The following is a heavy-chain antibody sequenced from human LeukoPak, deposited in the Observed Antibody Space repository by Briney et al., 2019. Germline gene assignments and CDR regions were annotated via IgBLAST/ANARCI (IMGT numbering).Heavy chain of an antibody. J-gene: IGHJ4*02. CDR3: AVLGY. CDR1: GFNFSRYP. CDR2: LSYDASFQ. V-gene: IGHV3-30*04. Sequence: GGSLRLSCETSGFNFSRYPMHWVRQAPGKGLEWVALLSYDASFQYYEDSVKGRFTISRDVSKNTLYLQMNSLRAEDTAVYYCAVLGYWGQGTLVTVSS. D-gene: IGHD1-26*01.